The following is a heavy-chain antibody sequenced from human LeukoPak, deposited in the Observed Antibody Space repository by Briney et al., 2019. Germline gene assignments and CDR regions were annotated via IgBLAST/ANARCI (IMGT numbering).Heavy chain of an antibody. CDR1: GGSIRSFY. Sequence: SETLSLTCTVSGGSIRSFYWSWIRQPPGKGLEWIGYIHYSGSTKYNPSLKSRVTMSVDTSKNQFSLKLSSVTAADTAVYYCARLFFYNGMDVWGQGTTVTVSS. CDR3: ARLFFYNGMDV. CDR2: IHYSGST. J-gene: IGHJ6*02. V-gene: IGHV4-59*12. D-gene: IGHD2/OR15-2a*01.